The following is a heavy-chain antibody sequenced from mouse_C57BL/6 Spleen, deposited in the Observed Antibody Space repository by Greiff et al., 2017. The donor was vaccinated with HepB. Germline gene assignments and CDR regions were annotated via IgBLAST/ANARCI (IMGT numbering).Heavy chain of an antibody. CDR1: GYTFTSYG. CDR3: VKGGDYYGSSYAMDY. J-gene: IGHJ4*01. V-gene: IGHV1-81*01. Sequence: VKLMESGAELARPGASVKLSCKASGYTFTSYGISWVKQRTGQGLEWIGEIYPRSGNTYYNEKFKGKATLTADKSSSTAYMELRSLTSEDSAVYFCVKGGDYYGSSYAMDYWGQGTSVTVSS. CDR2: IYPRSGNT. D-gene: IGHD1-1*01.